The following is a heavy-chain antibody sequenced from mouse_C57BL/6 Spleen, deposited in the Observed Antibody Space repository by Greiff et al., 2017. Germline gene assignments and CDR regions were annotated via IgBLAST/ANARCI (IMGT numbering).Heavy chain of an antibody. J-gene: IGHJ4*01. Sequence: QVQLQQPGAELVMPGASVKLSCKASGYTFTSYWMHWVKQRPGQGLEWIGEIDPSDSYTNYNQKFKGKSTLTVDKSSSTAYMQLSSLTSEDSAVYYVARGENTTGYYAMDYWGQGTSVTVSS. V-gene: IGHV1-69*01. CDR3: ARGENTTGYYAMDY. CDR2: IDPSDSYT. D-gene: IGHD2-12*01. CDR1: GYTFTSYW.